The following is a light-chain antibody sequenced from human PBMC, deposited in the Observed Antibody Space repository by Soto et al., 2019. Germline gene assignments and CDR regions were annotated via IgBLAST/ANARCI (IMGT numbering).Light chain of an antibody. V-gene: IGKV3-20*01. CDR1: QSVIRNY. Sequence: EGMLTQSPGTLSLSPGEGAILSCRSSQSVIRNYLAWYRKKPGQAPRLLIYGASSRATGIPDRFSGSGSGTGFTLTISRLEPEDFAVYYCQKYDTSPYDFGQGTKLEI. J-gene: IGKJ2*01. CDR3: QKYDTSPYD. CDR2: GAS.